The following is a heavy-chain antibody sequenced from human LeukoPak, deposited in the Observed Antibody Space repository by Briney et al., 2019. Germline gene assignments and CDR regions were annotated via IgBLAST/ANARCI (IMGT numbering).Heavy chain of an antibody. Sequence: PGGSLRLSCAASGFTFSSYAMHWVRQAPGKGLEYVSAISSNGGSTYYANSVKGRFTISRDNSKNTLYLQMGSLRAEDMAVYYCAREGSGDIVETTGNYYYGMDVWGQGTTVTVSS. V-gene: IGHV3-64*01. J-gene: IGHJ6*02. CDR2: ISSNGGST. D-gene: IGHD5-12*01. CDR3: AREGSGDIVETTGNYYYGMDV. CDR1: GFTFSSYA.